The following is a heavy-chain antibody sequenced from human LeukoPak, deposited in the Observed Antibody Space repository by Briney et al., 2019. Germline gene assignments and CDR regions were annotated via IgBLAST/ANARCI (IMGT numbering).Heavy chain of an antibody. CDR3: ARFLVVTRNPAPYGMDV. D-gene: IGHD4-23*01. Sequence: SQTLSLTCTVSGGSISSGGYYWSWIRQHPGKGLEWIGYICYSGSTNYNPSLKSRVTISVDTSKNQFSLKLSSVTAADTAVYYCARFLVVTRNPAPYGMDVWGQGTTVTVSS. CDR1: GGSISSGGYY. V-gene: IGHV4-31*03. J-gene: IGHJ6*02. CDR2: ICYSGST.